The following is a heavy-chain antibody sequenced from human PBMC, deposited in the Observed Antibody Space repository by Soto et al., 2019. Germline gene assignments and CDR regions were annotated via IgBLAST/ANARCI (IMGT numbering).Heavy chain of an antibody. D-gene: IGHD2-21*02. V-gene: IGHV1-3*01. CDR1: GYTFTSYA. CDR2: INAGNGNT. J-gene: IGHJ6*02. CDR3: ASEYCGGDCYSAARYGMDV. Sequence: QVQLVQSGAEVKKPGASVKVSCKASGYTFTSYAMHWVRQAPGQRLEWMGWINAGNGNTKYSQKFQGRVTITRDTSASTAYMALSSLRSEATAVYYCASEYCGGDCYSAARYGMDVWGQGTTVTVSS.